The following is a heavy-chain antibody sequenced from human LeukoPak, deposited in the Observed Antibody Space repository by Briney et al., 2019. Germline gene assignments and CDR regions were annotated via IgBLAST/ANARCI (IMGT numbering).Heavy chain of an antibody. CDR2: ISGSGGTT. CDR3: AKGLVSYYFAFDI. D-gene: IGHD1-26*01. Sequence: GGSLRLSCAASGFTFSNYAVSWVRQAPGKGLEWVSGISGSGGTTYYADSVKGRFTISRDNSKNTLYLQMNSLRAEDAAVYYCAKGLVSYYFAFDIWGQGTMVTVSS. V-gene: IGHV3-23*01. J-gene: IGHJ3*02. CDR1: GFTFSNYA.